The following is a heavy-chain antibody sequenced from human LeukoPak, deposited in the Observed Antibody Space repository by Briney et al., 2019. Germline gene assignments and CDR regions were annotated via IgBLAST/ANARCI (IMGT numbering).Heavy chain of an antibody. V-gene: IGHV4-59*01. CDR1: GGSISSYY. CDR3: ARAGYSSGWSSFGY. Sequence: PSETLSLTCTVSGGSISSYYWSWIRQPPGKGLEWIGYIYYSGSTNYNPSLKSRVTISVDTSKNQFSLKLSSVTAADTAVYYCARAGYSSGWSSFGYWGQGTLVTVSS. CDR2: IYYSGST. D-gene: IGHD6-19*01. J-gene: IGHJ4*02.